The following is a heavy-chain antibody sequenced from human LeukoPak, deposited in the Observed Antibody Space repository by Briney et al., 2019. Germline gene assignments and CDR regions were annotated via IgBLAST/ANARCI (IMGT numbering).Heavy chain of an antibody. J-gene: IGHJ4*02. CDR1: GFTFSSYA. CDR2: ISGSGGST. V-gene: IGHV3-23*01. D-gene: IGHD3-10*01. CDR3: AKGTMVRGVIGSPFDY. Sequence: PGGSLRLSCAASGFTFSSYAMSWVRQAPGKGLEWVSAISGSGGSTYYADSVKGRFTISRGNSKNTLYLQMNSLRAEDTAVYYCAKGTMVRGVIGSPFDYWGQGTLVTVSS.